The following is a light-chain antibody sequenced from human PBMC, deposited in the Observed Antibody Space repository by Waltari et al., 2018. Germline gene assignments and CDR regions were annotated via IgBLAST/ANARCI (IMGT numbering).Light chain of an antibody. CDR3: SSYARSDNSVL. V-gene: IGLV2-23*01. J-gene: IGLJ2*01. Sequence: QSALTQPASVSGSPGQSITISCTGSTSDVGGYNRVSWYRQFPNKAPQLIIYEGTRRPSCVSSRFSASKSGNTASLTISGLQAEDEALYFCSSYARSDNSVLFGGGTQLSVL. CDR1: TSDVGGYNR. CDR2: EGT.